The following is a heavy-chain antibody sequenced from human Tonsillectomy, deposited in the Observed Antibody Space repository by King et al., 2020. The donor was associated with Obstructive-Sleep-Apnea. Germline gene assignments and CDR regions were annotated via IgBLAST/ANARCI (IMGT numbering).Heavy chain of an antibody. CDR2: IYYSGST. V-gene: IGHV4-59*01. CDR3: ARGRVYRTWYEDFFDY. D-gene: IGHD6-13*01. CDR1: GGSISSSY. J-gene: IGHJ4*02. Sequence: QVQLQESGPGLVKPSETLSLTCIVSGGSISSSYWSWLRQPPGKGLEWIGYIYYSGSTNYNPSLKSRVTMSVDTSKNQFSLKLSSVTAADTAVYYCARGRVYRTWYEDFFDYWGQGTLVTVSS.